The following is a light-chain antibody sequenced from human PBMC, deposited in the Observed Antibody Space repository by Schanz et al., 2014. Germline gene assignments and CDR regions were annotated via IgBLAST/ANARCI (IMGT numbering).Light chain of an antibody. V-gene: IGLV2-8*01. CDR1: SSDVGGYNY. CDR3: SSYGGNLGV. J-gene: IGLJ1*01. CDR2: EVS. Sequence: QSALTQPPSASGSPGQSVTISCTGTSSDVGGYNYVSWYQQHPGKAPKLMIFEVSKRPSGVPDRFSGSKSGNTASLTVSGLQAEDEADYYCSSYGGNLGVFGTGTKLTVL.